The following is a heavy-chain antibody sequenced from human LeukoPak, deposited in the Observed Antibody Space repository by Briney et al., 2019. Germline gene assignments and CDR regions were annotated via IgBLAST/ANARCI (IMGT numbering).Heavy chain of an antibody. D-gene: IGHD2-2*01. CDR1: GFTVTTNY. V-gene: IGHV3-53*01. CDR2: TYSGGSS. J-gene: IGHJ5*01. Sequence: GGSLRLSCAASGFTVTTNYMSWVRQSPGNGLEWVSVTYSGGSSYYADSVQGRFTVSRDISKNTVYLQMSSLRAEDTALYYCVRIPGTGTSSWFDSWGQGTPVTVSS. CDR3: VRIPGTGTSSWFDS.